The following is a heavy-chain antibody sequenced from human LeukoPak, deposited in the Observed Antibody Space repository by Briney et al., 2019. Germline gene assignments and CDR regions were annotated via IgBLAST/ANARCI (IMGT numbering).Heavy chain of an antibody. CDR3: AKEAFWYDY. CDR2: ITGDGSST. Sequence: GGSLRLSCAASGYTFSNYWMHWVRQAPGKGLVWVSRITGDGSSTTYADSVKGRFTISRDNSKNTLYLQMNSLRAEDTAVYYCAKEAFWYDYWGQGTLVTVSS. V-gene: IGHV3-74*01. D-gene: IGHD3-3*01. J-gene: IGHJ4*02. CDR1: GYTFSNYW.